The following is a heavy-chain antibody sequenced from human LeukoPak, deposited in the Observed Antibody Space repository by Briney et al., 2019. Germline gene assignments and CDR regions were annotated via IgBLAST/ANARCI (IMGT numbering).Heavy chain of an antibody. V-gene: IGHV3-30*02. Sequence: GGSLRLSCAASGFTFSSYGMHWVRQAPGKGLEWVAFIRYDGSNKYYADSVKGRFTISRDNSKNTLYLQMNSLRAEDTAVYYCAKAVHKWLLLPPLGYWGQGTLVTVSS. CDR1: GFTFSSYG. J-gene: IGHJ4*02. CDR3: AKAVHKWLLLPPLGY. CDR2: IRYDGSNK. D-gene: IGHD3-22*01.